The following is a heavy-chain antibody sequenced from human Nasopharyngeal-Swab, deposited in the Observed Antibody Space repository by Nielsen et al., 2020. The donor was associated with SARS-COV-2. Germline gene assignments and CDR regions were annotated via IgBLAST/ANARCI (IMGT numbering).Heavy chain of an antibody. CDR1: GYTLTGYY. CDR3: ARDRSASWSALDV. Sequence: ASVNVSFKASGYTLTGYYMHWVRQAPGQGLEWMGWITPNRGGTNYAQQFQGWVTMTRDTSISTAYMELSRLKSDDTAMYYCARDRSASWSALDVWGKGTTVTVSS. CDR2: ITPNRGGT. V-gene: IGHV1-2*04. J-gene: IGHJ6*04. D-gene: IGHD6-13*01.